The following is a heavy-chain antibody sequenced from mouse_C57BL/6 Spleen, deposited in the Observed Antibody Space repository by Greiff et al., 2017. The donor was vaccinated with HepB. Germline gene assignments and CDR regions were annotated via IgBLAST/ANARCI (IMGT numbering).Heavy chain of an antibody. CDR2: ISSGGDYI. Sequence: EVKLVESGEGLVKPGGSLKLSCAASGFTFSSYAMSWVRQTPEKRLGWVAYISSGGDYIYYADTVKGRFTISRDNARNTLYLQMSSLKSEDTAMYYCTRDYYGNYFDYWGQGTTLTVSS. CDR3: TRDYYGNYFDY. V-gene: IGHV5-9-1*02. J-gene: IGHJ2*01. CDR1: GFTFSSYA. D-gene: IGHD2-1*01.